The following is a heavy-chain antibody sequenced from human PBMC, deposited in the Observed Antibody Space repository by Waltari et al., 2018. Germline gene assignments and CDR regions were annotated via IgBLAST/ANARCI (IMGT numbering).Heavy chain of an antibody. V-gene: IGHV3-7*01. Sequence: EVQLVESGGGLVQPGGSLRLSCAASGFTFSSYWMSWVRQAPGKGLEWVANIKQDGSEKYYVDSVKGRFTISRDNAKNSLYLQMNSLRAEDTAVYYCAVTVRGWYEDYWGQGTLVTVSS. D-gene: IGHD6-19*01. CDR3: AVTVRGWYEDY. J-gene: IGHJ4*02. CDR2: IKQDGSEK. CDR1: GFTFSSYW.